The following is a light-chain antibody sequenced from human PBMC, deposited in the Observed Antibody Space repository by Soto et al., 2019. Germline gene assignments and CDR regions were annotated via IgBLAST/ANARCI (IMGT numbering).Light chain of an antibody. CDR3: QQHGISHIT. CDR1: QNINNNY. CDR2: GAS. J-gene: IGKJ5*01. Sequence: EDVLTQSPGTLSLFPGERATLSCRASQNINNNYLAWYQQKPGQAPRLLVYGASSRATGIPDRFSGSGSGTDFTLTISRLEPEDFAVYYCQQHGISHITFGQGTRLEIK. V-gene: IGKV3-20*01.